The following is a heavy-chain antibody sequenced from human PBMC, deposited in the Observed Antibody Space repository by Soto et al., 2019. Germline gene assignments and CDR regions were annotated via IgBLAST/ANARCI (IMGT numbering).Heavy chain of an antibody. CDR3: ARGSAFIGLDY. Sequence: GGSLRLSCAVSGFIFSRYSMNWVRQAPGKGLEWVSSIGTSGSYIYDTDSVKGRFTISRDNTKDSLYLQMNSLRAEDTAIYYCARGSAFIGLDYWGQGAPVTVS. CDR2: IGTSGSYI. D-gene: IGHD1-26*01. V-gene: IGHV3-21*01. CDR1: GFIFSRYS. J-gene: IGHJ4*02.